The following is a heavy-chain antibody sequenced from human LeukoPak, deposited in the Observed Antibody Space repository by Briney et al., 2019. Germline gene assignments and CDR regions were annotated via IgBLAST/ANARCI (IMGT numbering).Heavy chain of an antibody. CDR3: ARHAEFQSSSLENYFDD. Sequence: SETLSLTCTVSGGSISSSSYYWGWIRQPPGKGLEWIGSIYYSGCTYYNPSLKSRVTISVDTSKNQFSLKLSSVTAADTAVYYCARHAEFQSSSLENYFDDWGQGTLVTVSS. CDR1: GGSISSSSYY. J-gene: IGHJ4*02. D-gene: IGHD6-6*01. CDR2: IYYSGCT. V-gene: IGHV4-39*01.